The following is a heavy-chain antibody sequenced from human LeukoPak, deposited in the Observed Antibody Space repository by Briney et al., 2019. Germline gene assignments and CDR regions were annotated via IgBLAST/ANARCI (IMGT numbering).Heavy chain of an antibody. CDR1: GFTFSSYA. CDR2: ISYDGSNK. Sequence: GRSLRLSCAASGFTFSSYAMHWVRQAPGKGLEWVAVISYDGSNKYYADSVKGRFAISRDNSKNTLYLQMNSLRAEDTAVYYCARAVSSGWYDFDYWGQGTLVTVSS. CDR3: ARAVSSGWYDFDY. J-gene: IGHJ4*02. V-gene: IGHV3-30*09. D-gene: IGHD6-19*01.